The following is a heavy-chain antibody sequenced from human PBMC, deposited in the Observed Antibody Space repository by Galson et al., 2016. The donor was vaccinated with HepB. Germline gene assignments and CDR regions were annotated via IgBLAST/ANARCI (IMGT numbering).Heavy chain of an antibody. V-gene: IGHV3-23*01. Sequence: SLKLSCAASGFTFSNHWISWVRQTPVKGLEWVSAISGSGGSTNYADTVKGRFTISRDNSKDTLYLQMNSLRADDTALYYCAKGRALGGITCFDSWGQGTLVTVSS. D-gene: IGHD3-16*01. J-gene: IGHJ4*02. CDR1: GFTFSNHW. CDR3: AKGRALGGITCFDS. CDR2: ISGSGGST.